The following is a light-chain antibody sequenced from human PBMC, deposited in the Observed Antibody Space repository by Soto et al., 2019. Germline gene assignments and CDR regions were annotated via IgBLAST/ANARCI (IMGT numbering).Light chain of an antibody. CDR2: DTS. V-gene: IGKV3-20*01. CDR1: QRVSSNY. CDR3: QQYGSSVLS. J-gene: IGKJ4*01. Sequence: EIVLTQSPGTLSLSPGERATLSCRASQRVSSNYLAWYQQIPGQAPRLLVFDTSLRATGIPDRFSGSGSGTDFTLTISRLEPEDFAVYYCQQYGSSVLSFGGGTKVDIK.